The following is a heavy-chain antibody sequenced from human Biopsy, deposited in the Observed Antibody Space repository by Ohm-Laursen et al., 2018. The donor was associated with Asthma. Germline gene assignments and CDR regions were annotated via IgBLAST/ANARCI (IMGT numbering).Heavy chain of an antibody. CDR1: GGTFNTYV. V-gene: IGHV1-69*01. D-gene: IGHD2-2*01. J-gene: IGHJ4*02. CDR2: INSVFGTT. CDR3: ARKAGSCISRPCSSLDF. Sequence: SSVKVSCKSLGGTFNTYVIGWVRQAPGQGLEWMGGINSVFGTTTYPQKFQDRVTITADDSTSTVYMELSSLRSEDTAVYYCARKAGSCISRPCSSLDFWGQGTLVTASS.